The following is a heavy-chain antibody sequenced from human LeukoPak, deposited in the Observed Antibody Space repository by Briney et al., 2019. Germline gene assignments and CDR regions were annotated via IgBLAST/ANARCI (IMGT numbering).Heavy chain of an antibody. V-gene: IGHV3-30-3*01. D-gene: IGHD2-2*01. CDR3: ARALGCSSTSCYWENNWFDP. CDR2: ISYDGSNK. J-gene: IGHJ5*02. CDR1: GFTFSSYA. Sequence: GRSLRLSCAASGFTFSSYAMHWVRQAPGKGLGWVAVISYDGSNKYYADSVKGRFTISRDNSKNTLYLQMNSLRAEDTAVYYCARALGCSSTSCYWENNWFDPWGQGTLVTVSS.